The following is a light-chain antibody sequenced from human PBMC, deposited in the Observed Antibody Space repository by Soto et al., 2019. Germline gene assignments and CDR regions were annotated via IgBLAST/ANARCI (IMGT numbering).Light chain of an antibody. CDR2: AAS. CDR1: QGISNY. V-gene: IGKV1-27*01. CDR3: LKYSSVPV. Sequence: DIQMTQSPSSLSASVGDRVTITCRASQGISNYVAWYQHKPGKPPKPMIYAASTLQSGGPSPFSGSGSGTDFTLSSYRLQPEHGATYSCLKYSSVPVFGPGTKVDIK. J-gene: IGKJ3*01.